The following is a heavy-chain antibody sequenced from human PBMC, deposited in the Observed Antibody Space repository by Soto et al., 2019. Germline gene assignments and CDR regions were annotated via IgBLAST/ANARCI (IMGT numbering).Heavy chain of an antibody. CDR2: IYYSGST. CDR1: GGSISSGDYY. D-gene: IGHD3-22*01. Sequence: SETLSLTCTVSGGSISSGDYYWSWIRQPPGKGLEWIGYIYYSGSTYYNPSLKSRVTISVDTSKNQFSLKLSSVTAADTAVYYCARGIETTYYYDSSGYPPLDYWGQGTLVTVSS. CDR3: ARGIETTYYYDSSGYPPLDY. V-gene: IGHV4-30-4*01. J-gene: IGHJ4*02.